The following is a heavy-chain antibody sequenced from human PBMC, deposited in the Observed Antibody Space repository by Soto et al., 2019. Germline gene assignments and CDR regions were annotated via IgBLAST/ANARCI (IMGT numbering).Heavy chain of an antibody. V-gene: IGHV1-69*01. J-gene: IGHJ6*02. CDR2: IIPVFGTA. D-gene: IGHD2-2*01. CDR3: AKVRYSSPMGYYYGMDV. Sequence: QAQLEQSGGEVKKPGSSVKVSCKASRVAFSKFIVTWVRQAPGVGLEWVGGIIPVFGTANYAQKFQGRVTLTADESKSTSYMEVNNLRSEDTAVYYCAKVRYSSPMGYYYGMDVWGQGTTVTVSS. CDR1: RVAFSKFI.